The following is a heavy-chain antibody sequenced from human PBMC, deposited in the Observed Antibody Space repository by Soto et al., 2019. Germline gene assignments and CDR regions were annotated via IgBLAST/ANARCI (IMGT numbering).Heavy chain of an antibody. CDR1: GYTFTSYG. D-gene: IGHD6-19*01. CDR2: ISAYNGNT. Sequence: ASVKVSCKASGYTFTSYGISWVRQAPGQGLEWMGWISAYNGNTNYAQKLQGRVTMTTDTSTSTAYMELRSLRSDDTAVYYCARDVGGWPPGVFDYWGQGTLVTVSS. V-gene: IGHV1-18*01. J-gene: IGHJ4*02. CDR3: ARDVGGWPPGVFDY.